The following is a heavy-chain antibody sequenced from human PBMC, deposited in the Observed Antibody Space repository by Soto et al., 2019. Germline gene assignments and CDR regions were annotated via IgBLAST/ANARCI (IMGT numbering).Heavy chain of an antibody. CDR2: INTDGSST. Sequence: EVQLVESGGGLVQPGGSLRLSCADSGFSFSSYWMHWVRQGPGKGLVWVSRINTDGSSTNYADSVKGRFTISRDNAKNTLDLQMKRLRAEDTAVYYCARSPGGYYIDWGQGSMVTVSS. J-gene: IGHJ3*01. D-gene: IGHD3-9*01. V-gene: IGHV3-74*01. CDR3: ARSPGGYYID. CDR1: GFSFSSYW.